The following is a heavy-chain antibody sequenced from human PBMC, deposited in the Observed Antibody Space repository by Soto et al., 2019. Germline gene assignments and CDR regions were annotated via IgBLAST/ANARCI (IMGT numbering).Heavy chain of an antibody. D-gene: IGHD3-10*01. J-gene: IGHJ5*02. CDR1: GFTFSSYG. CDR2: ISYDGSNK. Sequence: PGGSLRLSCAASGFTFSSYGMHWVRQAPGKGLEWVAVISYDGSNKYYADSVKGRFTISRDNSKNTLYLQMNSLRAEDTAVYYCAKDFEFLDMTMVRGVTPPWFDPWGQGTLVTISS. V-gene: IGHV3-30*18. CDR3: AKDFEFLDMTMVRGVTPPWFDP.